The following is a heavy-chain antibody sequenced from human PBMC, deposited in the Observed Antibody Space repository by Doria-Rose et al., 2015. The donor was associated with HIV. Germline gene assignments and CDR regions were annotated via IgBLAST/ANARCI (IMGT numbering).Heavy chain of an antibody. Sequence: QITLKESGPVLVKPTETLTLTCTVSGVSLSSPGMSVSWIRQPPGKALEWLANIFSDDDRSYKTSRKSRLTISRDTSKSQLVLTTTDMDPVDTATYYCARIKSSRWYHKYYFDFWGQGTLVIVSA. CDR1: GVSLSSPGMS. CDR2: IFSDDDR. D-gene: IGHD6-13*01. V-gene: IGHV2-26*01. CDR3: ARIKSSRWYHKYYFDF. J-gene: IGHJ4*02.